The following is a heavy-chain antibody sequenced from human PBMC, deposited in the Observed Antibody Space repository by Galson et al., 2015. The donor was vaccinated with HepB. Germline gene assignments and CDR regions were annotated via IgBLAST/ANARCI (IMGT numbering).Heavy chain of an antibody. CDR1: GYIFAGYY. CDR3: ARDRGGSYYIDY. V-gene: IGHV1-2*06. D-gene: IGHD1-26*01. CDR2: INPNGGDT. Sequence: SVKVSCEASGYIFAGYYMHWVRQAPGQGLEWMGRINPNGGDTNYAQKFQGRVTMTRDKSISTAYMELSRLRYDDTAAYFCARDRGGSYYIDYWGQGTLVTVSS. J-gene: IGHJ4*02.